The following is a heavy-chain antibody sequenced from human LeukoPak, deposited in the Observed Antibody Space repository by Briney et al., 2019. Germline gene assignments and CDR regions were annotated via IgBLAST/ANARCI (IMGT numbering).Heavy chain of an antibody. CDR3: ARVGSSSWPELDY. V-gene: IGHV1-69*02. CDR1: GGTFSSYT. J-gene: IGHJ4*02. CDR2: IIPILGIA. Sequence: SVKVSCKASGGTFSSYTISWVRQAPGQGLEWMGRIIPILGIANYAQKFQGRVTITADKSTSTAYMELSSLRSEDTAVYYGARVGSSSWPELDYWGQGTLVTVSS. D-gene: IGHD6-13*01.